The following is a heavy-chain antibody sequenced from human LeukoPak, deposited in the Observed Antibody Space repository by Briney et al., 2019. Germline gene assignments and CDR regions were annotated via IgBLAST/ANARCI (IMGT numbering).Heavy chain of an antibody. Sequence: GGSLRLSCTASGFXFSSYWMSWVRQAPGKGQEWVADIKQIKQDGSEKDYVDSVKGRFSISRDNAKNSLYLQMNSLRAEDMAVYYCARDRVGDFDMWGQGTMVTVSS. V-gene: IGHV3-7*05. CDR3: ARDRVGDFDM. CDR1: GFXFSSYW. CDR2: IKQIKQDGSEK. J-gene: IGHJ3*02. D-gene: IGHD1-26*01.